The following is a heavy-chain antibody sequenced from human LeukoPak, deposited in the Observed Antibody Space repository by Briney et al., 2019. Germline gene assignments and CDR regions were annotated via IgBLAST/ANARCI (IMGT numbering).Heavy chain of an antibody. J-gene: IGHJ4*02. Sequence: ASVKVSCKASGYTFTSYGISWVRQAPGQGLEWMGWISAYNGNTNYAQKLQGRVIMTTDTSTSTAYMELRSLRSDDTAVYYCARDPYPYYYGSGSYLLFDYWGQGTLVTVSS. D-gene: IGHD3-10*01. CDR3: ARDPYPYYYGSGSYLLFDY. V-gene: IGHV1-18*01. CDR2: ISAYNGNT. CDR1: GYTFTSYG.